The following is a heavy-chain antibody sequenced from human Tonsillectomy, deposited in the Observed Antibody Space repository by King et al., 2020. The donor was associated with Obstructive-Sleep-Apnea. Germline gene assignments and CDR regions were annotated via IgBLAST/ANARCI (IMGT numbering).Heavy chain of an antibody. Sequence: VQLVQSGAEVKKPGASVKVSCKASGYTFTGYYMHWVRQAPGQGLEWMGWINPNSGGTNYAQKFQGRVTMTRDTSISTAYMELSRLRSDDTAVYYCAEGRCSSTSCYGGRGGNYYYGMDVWGQGTTVTVSS. CDR3: AEGRCSSTSCYGGRGGNYYYGMDV. J-gene: IGHJ6*02. CDR2: INPNSGGT. D-gene: IGHD2-2*01. V-gene: IGHV1-2*02. CDR1: GYTFTGYY.